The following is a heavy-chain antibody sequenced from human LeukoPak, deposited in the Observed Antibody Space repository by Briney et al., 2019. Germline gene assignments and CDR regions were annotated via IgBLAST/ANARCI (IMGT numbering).Heavy chain of an antibody. CDR1: GHTFTGYY. V-gene: IGHV7-4-1*02. CDR2: INTNTGNP. Sequence: ASVKVSCKASGHTFTGYYMHWVRQAPGQGLEWMGWINTNTGNPTYAQGFTGRFVFSLDTSVSTAYLQISSLKAEDTAVYYCASAVGSEAFDIWGQGTMVTVSS. D-gene: IGHD1-26*01. CDR3: ASAVGSEAFDI. J-gene: IGHJ3*02.